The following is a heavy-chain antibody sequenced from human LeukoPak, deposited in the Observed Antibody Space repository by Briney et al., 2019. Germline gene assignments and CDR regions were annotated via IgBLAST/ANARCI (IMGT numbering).Heavy chain of an antibody. Sequence: SETLSPTCTVSGGSISSYYWSWIRQPPGKGLEWIGYIYYSGSTNYNPSLKSRVTISVDTSKNQFSLKLSSVTAADTAVYYCAREGRGYSYGIDYWGQGTLVTVSS. CDR2: IYYSGST. D-gene: IGHD5-18*01. CDR3: AREGRGYSYGIDY. J-gene: IGHJ4*02. CDR1: GGSISSYY. V-gene: IGHV4-59*01.